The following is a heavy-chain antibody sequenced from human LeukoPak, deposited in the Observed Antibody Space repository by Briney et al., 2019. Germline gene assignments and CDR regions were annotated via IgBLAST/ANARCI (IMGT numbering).Heavy chain of an antibody. Sequence: SETLSLTCTVSSYSIRSDYYWGWIRQTPGKGLEWIASINHSGITYYNPSLKSRVTISVDMSKNQFSLTLPSVTAADTAVYYCGRDRPSGYYDYWGQGILVTVSS. D-gene: IGHD3-22*01. CDR1: SYSIRSDYY. CDR2: INHSGIT. CDR3: GRDRPSGYYDY. V-gene: IGHV4-38-2*02. J-gene: IGHJ4*02.